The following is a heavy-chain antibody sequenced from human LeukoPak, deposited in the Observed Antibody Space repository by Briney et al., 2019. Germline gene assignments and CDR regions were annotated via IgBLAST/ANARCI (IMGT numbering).Heavy chain of an antibody. CDR2: MNPNSGNT. D-gene: IGHD3-22*01. V-gene: IGHV1-8*01. Sequence: ASVKVSCKASGYTFTSYDINWVRQATGQGLEWMGWMNPNSGNTGYAQKFQGRVTMTRNTSISTAYMELSSLRSEDTAVYYRYDSSGYGAFDIWGQGTMVTVSS. CDR3: YDSSGYGAFDI. CDR1: GYTFTSYD. J-gene: IGHJ3*02.